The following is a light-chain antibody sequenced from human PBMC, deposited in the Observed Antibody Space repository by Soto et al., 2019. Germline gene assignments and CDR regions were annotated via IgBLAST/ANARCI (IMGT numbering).Light chain of an antibody. J-gene: IGKJ1*01. V-gene: IGKV1-5*03. Sequence: DIQMTQSPSQQSASAGDRVSMNCRASQTISNWLAWYQQKPGKAPKLLIYKASTLESGVPSRFSGSGSGTEFTLTISSLQPDDFATHYCQQYNSYSGTFGQGTKVDTK. CDR3: QQYNSYSGT. CDR1: QTISNW. CDR2: KAS.